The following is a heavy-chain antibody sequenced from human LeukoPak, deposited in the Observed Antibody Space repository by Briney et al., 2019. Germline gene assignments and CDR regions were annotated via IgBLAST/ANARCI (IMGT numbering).Heavy chain of an antibody. V-gene: IGHV4-59*12. D-gene: IGHD3-10*01. Sequence: SETLSLTCTVSGGSISSYYWSWIRQPPGKGLEWIGYIYYSGSTNYNPSLKSRVTMSVDTSKNQFSLKLSSVTAADTAVYYCARETLWFGESNYYYYYMDVWGKGTTVTISS. CDR2: IYYSGST. J-gene: IGHJ6*03. CDR1: GGSISSYY. CDR3: ARETLWFGESNYYYYYMDV.